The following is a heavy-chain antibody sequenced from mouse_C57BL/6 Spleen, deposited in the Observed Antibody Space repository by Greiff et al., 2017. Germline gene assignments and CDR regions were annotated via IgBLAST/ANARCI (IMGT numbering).Heavy chain of an antibody. J-gene: IGHJ3*01. V-gene: IGHV1-61*01. CDR1: GYTFTSYW. CDR2: IYPSDSET. D-gene: IGHD1-1*01. CDR3: ARRDYYGTFAY. Sequence: QVQLQQPGAELVRPGSSVKLSCKASGYTFTSYWMDWVKQRPGQGLEWIGNIYPSDSETHYNQKFKDKATLTVDKSSITAYMQLSSLTSEDSAVYYCARRDYYGTFAYWGQGTLVTVSA.